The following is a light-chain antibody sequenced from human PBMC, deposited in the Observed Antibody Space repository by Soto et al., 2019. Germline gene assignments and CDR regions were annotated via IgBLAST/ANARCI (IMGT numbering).Light chain of an antibody. V-gene: IGKV3-20*01. J-gene: IGKJ2*01. Sequence: EMVLTQSPGTLSLSPGERATLSCRASQSVSSNYLAWYQQKPDQAPRLLIYGAASRAAAVPDRFSGSGSGTDFTLTISRLEPEDFAVYYCQQYGSSRLTFGQGTKLEIK. CDR1: QSVSSNY. CDR3: QQYGSSRLT. CDR2: GAA.